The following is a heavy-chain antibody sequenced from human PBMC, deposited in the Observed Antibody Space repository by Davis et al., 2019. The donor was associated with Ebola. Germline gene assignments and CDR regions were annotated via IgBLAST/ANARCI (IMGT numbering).Heavy chain of an antibody. D-gene: IGHD3-3*01. J-gene: IGHJ4*02. Sequence: ASVKVSCKASGYTFTSYDINWVRQATGQGLEWMGWMNPNSGNTGYAQKLQGRVTMTTDTSTSTAYMELRSLRSDDTAVYYCASTTKDFWSGYPLDNWGQGTLVTVSS. CDR1: GYTFTSYD. V-gene: IGHV1-8*02. CDR3: ASTTKDFWSGYPLDN. CDR2: MNPNSGNT.